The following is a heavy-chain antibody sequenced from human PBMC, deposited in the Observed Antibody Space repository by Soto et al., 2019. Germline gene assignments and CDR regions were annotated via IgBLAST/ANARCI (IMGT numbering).Heavy chain of an antibody. V-gene: IGHV2-5*01. Sequence: SGPTLVNPTQTLTLTCTFSGFSLSTSGVGVGWIRQPPGKALEWLALIYWNDDKRYSPSLKSRLTITKDTSKNQVVLTMTNMDPVDIATYYCAHGDLPAATPYYFDYWGQGTLVTVSS. D-gene: IGHD2-2*01. CDR2: IYWNDDK. CDR1: GFSLSTSGVG. J-gene: IGHJ4*02. CDR3: AHGDLPAATPYYFDY.